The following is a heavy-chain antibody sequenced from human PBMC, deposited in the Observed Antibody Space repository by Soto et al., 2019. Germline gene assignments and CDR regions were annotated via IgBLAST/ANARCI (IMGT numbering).Heavy chain of an antibody. CDR1: GGSISSYY. D-gene: IGHD3-10*01. J-gene: IGHJ4*02. V-gene: IGHV4-59*12. Sequence: SETLSLTCTVSGGSISSYYWSWIRQPPGKGLEWIGYIYYSGSTNYNPSLKSRVTISVDTSKNQFSLKLSSVTAADTAVYYCARDRRSSGGVDHWGQGTLVTVSS. CDR3: ARDRRSSGGVDH. CDR2: IYYSGST.